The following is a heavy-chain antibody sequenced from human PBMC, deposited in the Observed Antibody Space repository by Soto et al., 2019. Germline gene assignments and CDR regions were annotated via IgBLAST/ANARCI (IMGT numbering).Heavy chain of an antibody. V-gene: IGHV3-48*02. CDR1: VFTFSSYS. CDR3: ARGGVYSYGPNSVDY. Sequence: PGGSLRLSCAASVFTFSSYSMNWVRQAPGKGLEWVSYISSSSSTIYYADSVKGRFTISRDNAKNSLYLQMNSLRDGDTAVYYCARGGVYSYGPNSVDYWGQGTLVTVSS. J-gene: IGHJ4*02. CDR2: ISSSSSTI. D-gene: IGHD5-18*01.